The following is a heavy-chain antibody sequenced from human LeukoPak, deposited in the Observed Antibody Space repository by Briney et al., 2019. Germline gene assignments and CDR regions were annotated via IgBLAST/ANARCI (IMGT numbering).Heavy chain of an antibody. CDR3: ARPMVRGAEDY. CDR1: GGSISSSSYY. J-gene: IGHJ4*02. V-gene: IGHV4-39*01. D-gene: IGHD3-10*01. Sequence: SETLSLTCTVSGGSISSSSYYWGWIRQPPGKGLEWIGSIYYSGSTYYNPSLKSRVTISVDTSKNQFSLKLSSVTAADTAVYYCARPMVRGAEDYWGQGTLVTVSS. CDR2: IYYSGST.